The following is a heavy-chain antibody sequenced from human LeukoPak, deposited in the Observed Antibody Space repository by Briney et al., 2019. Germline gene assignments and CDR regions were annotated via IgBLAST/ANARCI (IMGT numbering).Heavy chain of an antibody. D-gene: IGHD5-12*01. V-gene: IGHV3-48*03. CDR3: ARDRDSGYDDDAFDI. CDR2: ISSSGSTI. J-gene: IGHJ3*02. CDR1: GFTFSSYE. Sequence: GSLRLSCAASGFTFSSYEMNWVRQAPGKGLEWVSYISSSGSTIYYADSVKGRFTISRDNSKNTVYLQMNSLRADDTAVYYCARDRDSGYDDDAFDIWGQGTMVSVSS.